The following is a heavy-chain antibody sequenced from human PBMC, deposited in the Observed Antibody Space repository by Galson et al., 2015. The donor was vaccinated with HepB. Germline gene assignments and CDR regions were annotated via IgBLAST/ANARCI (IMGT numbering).Heavy chain of an antibody. CDR2: ISGGAGGT. CDR1: GFIFSKYA. J-gene: IGHJ4*02. V-gene: IGHV3-23*01. D-gene: IGHD6-25*01. CDR3: GKCTSRSGCFGLHLEY. Sequence: SLRLSCAASGFIFSKYAMNWVRQAPGKGLEWVSIISGGAGGTYSKYSASVKGRFAISRDNSKNILYLEMNSLRDEDTSVCYCGKCTSRSGCFGLHLEYWGQGTLVTVSS.